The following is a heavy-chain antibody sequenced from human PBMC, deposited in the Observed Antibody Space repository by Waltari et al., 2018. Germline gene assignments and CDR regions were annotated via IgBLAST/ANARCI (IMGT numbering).Heavy chain of an antibody. D-gene: IGHD2-15*01. CDR1: GDTFSSYA. CDR3: ASGELGYCSGGSCYSAHDY. J-gene: IGHJ4*02. CDR2: IIPIFGTA. V-gene: IGHV1-69*01. Sequence: QVQLVQSGAEVKKPGSSVKVSCKASGDTFSSYAISWVRQAPGQGLEWMGGIIPIFGTANYAQKFQGRGTITADESTSTAYMGLSSLRSEDTAVYYCASGELGYCSGGSCYSAHDYWGQGTLVTVSS.